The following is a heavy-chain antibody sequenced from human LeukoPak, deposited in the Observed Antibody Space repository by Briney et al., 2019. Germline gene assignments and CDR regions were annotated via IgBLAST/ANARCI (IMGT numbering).Heavy chain of an antibody. J-gene: IGHJ4*02. CDR2: ISSRSSTI. V-gene: IGHV3-48*04. CDR3: ARDPSGYSYGSDY. CDR1: GFTFSSYG. Sequence: GGSLRLSCAPSGFTFSSYGMSWVRQAPGKGLEWVSYISSRSSTIYYADSVKGRFTISRDNAKNSLYLQMDSLRAEDTAVYYCARDPSGYSYGSDYWGQGTLVTVSS. D-gene: IGHD5-18*01.